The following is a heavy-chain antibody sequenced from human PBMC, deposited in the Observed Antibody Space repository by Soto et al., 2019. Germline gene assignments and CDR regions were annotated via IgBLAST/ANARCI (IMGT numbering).Heavy chain of an antibody. D-gene: IGHD3-9*01. Sequence: ASVKVSCKASGYTFTGYYMHWVRQAPGQGLEWMGWINPNSGGTNYAQKFQGWVTMTRDTSISTAYMELSRLRSDDTAVYYCARGIQDYDILTGSARGAFAIWGQGTMVTVSS. CDR1: GYTFTGYY. J-gene: IGHJ3*02. CDR2: INPNSGGT. V-gene: IGHV1-2*04. CDR3: ARGIQDYDILTGSARGAFAI.